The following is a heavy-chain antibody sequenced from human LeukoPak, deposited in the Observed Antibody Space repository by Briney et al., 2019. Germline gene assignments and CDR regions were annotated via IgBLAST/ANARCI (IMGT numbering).Heavy chain of an antibody. CDR1: GFTFSRFG. CDR3: AQKGGTDH. V-gene: IGHV3-48*02. D-gene: IGHD2-15*01. CDR2: ISSTSSAI. Sequence: GGSLSLSCAASGFTFSRFGMNWVRQAPGKGLEWISYISSTSSAISYADSVKGRFTISRDNAKNSLYLQMSSLRDEDTAVYYCAQKGGTDHWGQGTLVTVSS. J-gene: IGHJ4*02.